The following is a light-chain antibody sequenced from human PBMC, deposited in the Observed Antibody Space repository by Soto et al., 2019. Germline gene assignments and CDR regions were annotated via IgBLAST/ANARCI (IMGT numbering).Light chain of an antibody. V-gene: IGLV2-14*01. CDR1: SSDVGGYNY. J-gene: IGLJ1*01. CDR2: EVS. CDR3: SSYTSSSTLV. Sequence: ALTQPASVSGSPGQSITISCTGTSSDVGGYNYVSWYQQHPGKAPKLMIYEVSNRPSGVSNRFSGSKSGNTASLTISGLQAEDEADYYFSSYTSSSTLVFGPGPKVTVL.